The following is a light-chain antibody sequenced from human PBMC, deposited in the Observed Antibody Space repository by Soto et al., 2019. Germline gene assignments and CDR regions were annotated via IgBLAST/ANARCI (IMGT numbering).Light chain of an antibody. Sequence: AIQMTQSPSSQSASVGDRVTITCRASQAIGNDLGWYQQKPGKAPKLLIYGASSLQSGVPSRFSGSGSGADFTLTISSLQPEDFASYYCLQDYSYPYTFGQGTRLEIK. CDR3: LQDYSYPYT. CDR2: GAS. V-gene: IGKV1-6*01. J-gene: IGKJ5*01. CDR1: QAIGND.